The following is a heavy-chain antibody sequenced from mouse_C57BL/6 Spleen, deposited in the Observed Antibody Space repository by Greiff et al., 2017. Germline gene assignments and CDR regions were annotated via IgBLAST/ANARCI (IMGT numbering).Heavy chain of an antibody. CDR1: GYTFTDYY. CDR3: ASSYYYGSSSYYFDY. V-gene: IGHV1-19*01. Sequence: VQLQQSGPVLVKPGASVTMSCKASGYTFTDYYLNWVKQSHGKSLEWIGVINPYNGGTSYNQKFKGKATLTVDKSSSPAYMELNSLTSEDSAVYYCASSYYYGSSSYYFDYWGQGTTLTVSS. J-gene: IGHJ2*01. CDR2: INPYNGGT. D-gene: IGHD1-1*01.